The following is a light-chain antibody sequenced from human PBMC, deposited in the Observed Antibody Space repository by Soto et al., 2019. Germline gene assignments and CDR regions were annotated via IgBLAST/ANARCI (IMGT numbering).Light chain of an antibody. CDR2: DAS. Sequence: PGERATLSCRASQSVSSYLAWYQQKPGQAPRLLIYDASNRATGIPARFSGGGSGTDFTLTISNLEPEDFALYYCQQRRIWPLTFGGGTKVEIK. J-gene: IGKJ4*01. CDR3: QQRRIWPLT. CDR1: QSVSSY. V-gene: IGKV3-11*01.